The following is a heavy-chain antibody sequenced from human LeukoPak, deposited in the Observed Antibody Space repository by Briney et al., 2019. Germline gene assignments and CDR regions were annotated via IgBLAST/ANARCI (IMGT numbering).Heavy chain of an antibody. J-gene: IGHJ6*02. CDR3: AKGQNIQLWLYRDYGMDV. Sequence: GGSLRLSCAASGFTFSSYGMHWVRQAPGKGLEWVAVISYDGSNKYYADSVKGRFTISRDNSKNRLYLQMNSLRAEDTAVYYCAKGQNIQLWLYRDYGMDVWGQGTTVTVSS. V-gene: IGHV3-30*18. CDR2: ISYDGSNK. D-gene: IGHD5-18*01. CDR1: GFTFSSYG.